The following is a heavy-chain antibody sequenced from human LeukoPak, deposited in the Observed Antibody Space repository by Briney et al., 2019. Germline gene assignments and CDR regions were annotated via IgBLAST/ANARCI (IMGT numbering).Heavy chain of an antibody. CDR2: ISSSSSYI. CDR3: AREVGATPFDY. CDR1: GFTFSSYS. Sequence: TGGSLRLSCAASGFTFSSYSMYWVRQAPGKGLEWVSSISSSSSYIYYADSVKGRFTISRDNAKNSLYLQMNSLRAEDTAVYYCAREVGATPFDYWGQGTLVTVSS. D-gene: IGHD1-26*01. V-gene: IGHV3-21*01. J-gene: IGHJ4*02.